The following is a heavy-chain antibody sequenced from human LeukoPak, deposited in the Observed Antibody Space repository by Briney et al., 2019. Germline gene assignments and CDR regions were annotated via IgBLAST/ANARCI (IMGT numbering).Heavy chain of an antibody. J-gene: IGHJ4*02. CDR1: GGSFSGYY. V-gene: IGHV4-34*01. Sequence: KPSETLPLTCAVYGGSFSGYYWSWIRQPPGKGLEWIGEINHSGSTNYNPSLKSRVTISVDTSKNQFSLKLSSVTAADTAVYYCARGPPREWLLSSYFGYWGQGTLVTVSS. CDR2: INHSGST. CDR3: ARGPPREWLLSSYFGY. D-gene: IGHD3-3*01.